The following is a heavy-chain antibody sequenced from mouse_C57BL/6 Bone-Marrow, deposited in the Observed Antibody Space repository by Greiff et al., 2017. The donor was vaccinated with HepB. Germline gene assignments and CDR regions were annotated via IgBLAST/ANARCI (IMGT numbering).Heavy chain of an antibody. J-gene: IGHJ1*03. V-gene: IGHV2-9-1*01. CDR3: ARNHYYGSSAYWYFDV. D-gene: IGHD1-1*01. CDR2: IWTGGGT. CDR1: GFSLTSYA. Sequence: VQLVESGPGLVAPSQSLSITCTVSGFSLTSYAISWVRQPPGKGLEWLGVIWTGGGTNYNSALKSRLSISKDNSKSQVFLKMNSLQTDDTARYYCARNHYYGSSAYWYFDVWGTGTTVTVSS.